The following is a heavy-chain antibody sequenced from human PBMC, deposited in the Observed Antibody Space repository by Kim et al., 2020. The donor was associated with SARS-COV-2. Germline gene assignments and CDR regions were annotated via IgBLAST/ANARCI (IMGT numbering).Heavy chain of an antibody. CDR3: ARYIRVGGSSWYGGSITRGSLDP. J-gene: IGHJ5*02. Sequence: SETLSLTCAVYGGSFSGYYWSWIRQPPGKGLEWIGEINHSGSTNYNPSLKSRVTISVDTSKNQFSLKLSSVTAADTAVYYCARYIRVGGSSWYGGSITRGSLDPWGQGTLVTVSS. CDR2: INHSGST. V-gene: IGHV4-34*01. D-gene: IGHD6-13*01. CDR1: GGSFSGYY.